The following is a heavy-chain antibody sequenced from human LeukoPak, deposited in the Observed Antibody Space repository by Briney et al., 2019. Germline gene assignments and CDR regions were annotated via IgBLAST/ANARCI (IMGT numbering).Heavy chain of an antibody. Sequence: SETLSLTCAVYGGSFSGYYWSWIRQPPGKGLEWIGEINHSGSTNYNPSLSSRFTLSVDTSKNQFSLKLSSVTAADTAVYYCARVRVTIVRGAIRGNWFDPWGQGTLVTVSS. CDR2: INHSGST. J-gene: IGHJ5*02. D-gene: IGHD3-10*01. V-gene: IGHV4-34*01. CDR3: ARVRVTIVRGAIRGNWFDP. CDR1: GGSFSGYY.